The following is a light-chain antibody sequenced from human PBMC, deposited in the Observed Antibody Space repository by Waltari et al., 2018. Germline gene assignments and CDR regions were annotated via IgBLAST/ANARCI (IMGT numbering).Light chain of an antibody. Sequence: DIQMTHAPSSRPASVGYRVPMTCRASQGINNWLAWYQQVPGRPPKLLIYSASSLQSGVPSRFSGSGSGTNFTLTITSLQPEDFATYYCQQADSFPLTFGGGTKVEIK. CDR3: QQADSFPLT. V-gene: IGKV1-12*01. CDR2: SAS. J-gene: IGKJ4*01. CDR1: QGINNW.